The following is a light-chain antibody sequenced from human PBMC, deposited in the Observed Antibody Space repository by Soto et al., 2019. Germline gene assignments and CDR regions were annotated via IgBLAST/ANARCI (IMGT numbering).Light chain of an antibody. Sequence: EIVLTQSPGTLSLSPGERATLSCRASQSVSSSYLAWYQQKPGQAPRLHIYGASSRATGIPDRFSGSGSGTDFTLTISRLEPEDFAVYYCQQYATFGGGTKVEIK. CDR2: GAS. CDR1: QSVSSSY. V-gene: IGKV3-20*01. J-gene: IGKJ4*01. CDR3: QQYAT.